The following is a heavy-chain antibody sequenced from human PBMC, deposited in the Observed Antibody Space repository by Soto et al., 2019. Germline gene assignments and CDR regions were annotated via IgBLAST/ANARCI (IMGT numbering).Heavy chain of an antibody. CDR2: IYYSGST. J-gene: IGHJ6*02. CDR1: GGSISSGDYY. CDR3: ARDTRGGNAGDYYYGMDV. D-gene: IGHD2-15*01. Sequence: PSETLSLTXTVSGGSISSGDYYWSWIRQPPGKGLEWSGYIYYSGSTYYNPSLKSRVTISVDTSKNQFSLKLSSVTAADTAVYYCARDTRGGNAGDYYYGMDVWGQGTTVTVSS. V-gene: IGHV4-30-4*01.